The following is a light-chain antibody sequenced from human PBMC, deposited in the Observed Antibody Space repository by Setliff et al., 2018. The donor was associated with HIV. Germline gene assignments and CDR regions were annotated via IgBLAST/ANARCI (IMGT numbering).Light chain of an antibody. CDR1: SSDVGGYNY. CDR2: EVS. CDR3: SSYTGSSTQV. Sequence: QSVLTQPASVSGSPGQSITISCTGTSSDVGGYNYVSWYQHHPGKAPKLMIYEVSDRPSGVSNRFSASKSGNTASLTISGLQAEDEADYYCSSYTGSSTQVFGTGTKVTVL. V-gene: IGLV2-14*01. J-gene: IGLJ1*01.